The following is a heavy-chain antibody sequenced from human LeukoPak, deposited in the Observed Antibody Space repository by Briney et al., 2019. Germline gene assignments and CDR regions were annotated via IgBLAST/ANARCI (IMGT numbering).Heavy chain of an antibody. J-gene: IGHJ3*02. CDR3: ARPRSSSWSDAFDI. CDR1: GYSFTSYW. D-gene: IGHD6-13*01. Sequence: GESLKISRKGSGYSFTSYWIGWVRQLPGKGLEWMGIIYPGDSDTRYSPSFQGQVTISADKSISTAYLQWSSLKASDTAMYYCARPRSSSWSDAFDIWGQGTMVTVSS. V-gene: IGHV5-51*01. CDR2: IYPGDSDT.